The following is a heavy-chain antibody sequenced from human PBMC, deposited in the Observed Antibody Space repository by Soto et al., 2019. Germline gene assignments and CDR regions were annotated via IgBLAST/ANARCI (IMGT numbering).Heavy chain of an antibody. CDR2: INPDSGTP. CDR3: ARSDDL. CDR1: GGTFSSYF. V-gene: IGHV1-2*02. J-gene: IGHJ4*02. Sequence: ASVKVSCKASGGTFSSYFIRWVRQAPGQGLEWMGWINPDSGTPYYAQKFQGRVTMTRDTSLGTAYLVLNRLESADTAVYYCARSDDLWGPGTLVTSPQ.